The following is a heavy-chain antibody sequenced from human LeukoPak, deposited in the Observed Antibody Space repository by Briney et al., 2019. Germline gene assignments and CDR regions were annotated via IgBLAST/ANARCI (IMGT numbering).Heavy chain of an antibody. Sequence: PGGSLRLSCAASGFTLSSYAMHWVRQAPGKGLEWVAFIHYDGSNNYYADSVKGRFTISRDNSKNTLYLQMNTLRADDTAVYYCAKGHGSSDWYYFDYWGQGTLVTVSS. CDR2: IHYDGSNN. J-gene: IGHJ4*02. V-gene: IGHV3-30*02. D-gene: IGHD6-13*01. CDR3: AKGHGSSDWYYFDY. CDR1: GFTLSSYA.